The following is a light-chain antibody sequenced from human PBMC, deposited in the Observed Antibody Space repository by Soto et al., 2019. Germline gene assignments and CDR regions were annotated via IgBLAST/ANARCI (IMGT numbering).Light chain of an antibody. V-gene: IGLV1-40*01. CDR3: QSQYSSLSAYV. Sequence: QSVLTQPPSVSGAPGQRVTISCTGTSSNIGAGYDVHWYQQLPGTAPKLLIYGNSNRPSGVPDRFSGSKSGTSASLPITGVQADDEADVYCQSQYSSLSAYVFGTGTKLTVL. CDR2: GNS. J-gene: IGLJ1*01. CDR1: SSNIGAGYD.